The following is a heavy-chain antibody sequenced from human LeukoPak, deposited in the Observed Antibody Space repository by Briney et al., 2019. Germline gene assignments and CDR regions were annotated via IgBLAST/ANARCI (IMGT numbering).Heavy chain of an antibody. CDR3: ARDSRVSARNKNNWFDP. V-gene: IGHV3-53*01. D-gene: IGHD1/OR15-1a*01. J-gene: IGHJ5*02. CDR2: IYIHGTT. CDR1: GFIVSSNY. Sequence: GGSLRLSCAASGFIVSSNYMSWVRQAPGKGLEWVSSIYIHGTTHYADSVKGRVTISRDKSTNTLYLEMNSLRAEDTAVYYCARDSRVSARNKNNWFDPWGQGTLVTVSS.